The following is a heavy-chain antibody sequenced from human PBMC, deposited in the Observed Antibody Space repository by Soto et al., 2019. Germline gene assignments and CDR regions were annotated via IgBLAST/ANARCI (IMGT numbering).Heavy chain of an antibody. CDR3: ARVCSGGSCYFDS. J-gene: IGHJ4*02. Sequence: QVQLVESGGGVVQPGRSLRLSCAVSGFTFSSYGMHWVRQAPGKGLEWVAGVSYDGRDEFYADSVKGRFTISRDNSKSTLFLQMNRLRVEDTAVYYCARVCSGGSCYFDSRGQGTQVPVSS. D-gene: IGHD2-15*01. CDR1: GFTFSSYG. V-gene: IGHV3-30*03. CDR2: VSYDGRDE.